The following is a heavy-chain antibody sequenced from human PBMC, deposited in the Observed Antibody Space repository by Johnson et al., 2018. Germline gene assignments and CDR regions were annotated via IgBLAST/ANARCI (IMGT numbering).Heavy chain of an antibody. CDR2: LSGDGTDP. CDR1: GFSFDVYA. CDR3: ARLVESYHSRWFDP. D-gene: IGHD2-15*01. Sequence: VQLVQSGGGLVQPEGSLRLSCSASGFSFDVYAMSWVRQAPGKGLEWVSTLSGDGTDPYYAASVKGRFIISRDNSKNTLFLQMSSLRGEDTAVYYCARLVESYHSRWFDPWGQGTLVSVSS. J-gene: IGHJ5*02. V-gene: IGHV3-23*04.